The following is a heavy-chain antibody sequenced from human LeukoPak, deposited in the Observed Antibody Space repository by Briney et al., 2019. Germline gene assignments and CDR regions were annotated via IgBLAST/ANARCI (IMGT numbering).Heavy chain of an antibody. D-gene: IGHD6-19*01. CDR1: GFTFSSYA. Sequence: GGSLRLSCAASGFTFSSYAMNWVRQAPGKGLEWVSYISSSGSTIYYADSVKGRFTISRDNAKNSLYLQMNSLRAEDTAVYYCARGSIAVAGTVDYWGQGTLVTVSS. J-gene: IGHJ4*02. CDR2: ISSSGSTI. CDR3: ARGSIAVAGTVDY. V-gene: IGHV3-48*04.